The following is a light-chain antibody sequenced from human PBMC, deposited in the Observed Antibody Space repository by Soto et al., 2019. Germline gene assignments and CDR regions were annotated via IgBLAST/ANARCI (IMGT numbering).Light chain of an antibody. CDR2: GAS. CDR1: QSVSSN. CDR3: QQYNNWPPLT. Sequence: EIVMTQSPATLSVSPGERATLSCRASQSVSSNLAWYQQKPGQAPRLLIYGASTRATGIPARFSGSGSGTEFTLTTSRLQSEDFAVYYCQQYNNWPPLTFGGGTQVDI. J-gene: IGKJ4*01. V-gene: IGKV3-15*01.